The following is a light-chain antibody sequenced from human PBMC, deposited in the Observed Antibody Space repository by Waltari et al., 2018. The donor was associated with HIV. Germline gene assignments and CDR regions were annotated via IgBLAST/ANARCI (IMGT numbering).Light chain of an antibody. V-gene: IGKV3-15*01. Sequence: EIVMTQSPATLSVSPGERATLSCRASQSVSSNLAWYQQNPVQAPRPLIYGASTRATGIPATFSGSGSGTEFTRTISSMQSEDFAGYYCQQYKNWPSRTFGGGTKVEIK. J-gene: IGKJ4*01. CDR1: QSVSSN. CDR2: GAS. CDR3: QQYKNWPSRT.